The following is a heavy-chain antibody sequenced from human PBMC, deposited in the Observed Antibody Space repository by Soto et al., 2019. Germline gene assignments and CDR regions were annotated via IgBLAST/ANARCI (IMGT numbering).Heavy chain of an antibody. Sequence: SATLSLTCAVYGGSFSGYYWSWIRQPPGKGLEWIGEINHSGSTNYNPSLKSRVTISVDTSKNQFSLKLSSVTAAETAVYYCASGYGDYDPWGQGTLVTVSS. CDR3: ASGYGDYDP. CDR1: GGSFSGYY. D-gene: IGHD4-17*01. CDR2: INHSGST. V-gene: IGHV4-34*01. J-gene: IGHJ5*02.